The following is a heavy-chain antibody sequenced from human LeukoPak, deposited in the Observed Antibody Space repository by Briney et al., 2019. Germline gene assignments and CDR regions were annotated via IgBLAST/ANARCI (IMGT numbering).Heavy chain of an antibody. D-gene: IGHD5-12*01. CDR1: GGSISSSNW. V-gene: IGHV4-4*02. Sequence: SGTLSLTCAVSGGSISSSNWWSWVRQPPGKGLEWIGEIYHSGSTNYNPSLKSRVTISVDKSKNQFSLKLSSVTAADTAVYYCARVDSGYDYYFDYWGQGTLVTVSS. CDR2: IYHSGST. J-gene: IGHJ4*02. CDR3: ARVDSGYDYYFDY.